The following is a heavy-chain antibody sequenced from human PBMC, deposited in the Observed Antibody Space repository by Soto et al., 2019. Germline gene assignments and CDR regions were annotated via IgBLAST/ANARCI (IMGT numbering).Heavy chain of an antibody. V-gene: IGHV1-69*01. CDR3: ASATYYDILTGYTYYFDY. D-gene: IGHD3-9*01. Sequence: QVQLVQSGAEVKKPGSSVKVSCKASGGTFSSYAISWVRQAPGQGLEWMGGIIPIFGTANYAQKFQGRVTITADESTSTAYMELSSLRSEDTAVYYCASATYYDILTGYTYYFDYWGQGPLVTVSS. CDR2: IIPIFGTA. J-gene: IGHJ4*02. CDR1: GGTFSSYA.